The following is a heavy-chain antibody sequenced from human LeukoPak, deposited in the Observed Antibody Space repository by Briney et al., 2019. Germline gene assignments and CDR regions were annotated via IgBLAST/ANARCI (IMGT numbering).Heavy chain of an antibody. Sequence: SETLSLTCAVYGGSFSGYYWSWIRQPPGKGLEWIGEINHSGSTNYNSSLKSRVTISVDTSKNQFSLKLSSVTAADTAVYYCARLLSGWYLLPYFDYWGQGTLVTVSS. D-gene: IGHD6-19*01. J-gene: IGHJ4*02. CDR1: GGSFSGYY. V-gene: IGHV4-34*01. CDR3: ARLLSGWYLLPYFDY. CDR2: INHSGST.